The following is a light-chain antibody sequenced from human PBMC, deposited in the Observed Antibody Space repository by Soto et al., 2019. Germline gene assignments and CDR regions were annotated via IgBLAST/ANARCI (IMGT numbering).Light chain of an antibody. CDR2: EVV. CDR1: KSDIGVYDF. Sequence: QSALTQPPSASGSPGQSVTISCTGTKSDIGVYDFVSWYQHHPGKAPRLIIYEVVQRPSGVPDRFSGSKSGNTASLTVSGLRGADEADYFCKSSAGSNTYVFGSGTKVTVL. V-gene: IGLV2-8*01. J-gene: IGLJ1*01. CDR3: KSSAGSNTYV.